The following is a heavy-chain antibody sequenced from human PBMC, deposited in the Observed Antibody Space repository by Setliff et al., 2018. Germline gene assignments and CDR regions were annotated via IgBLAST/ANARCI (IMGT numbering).Heavy chain of an antibody. CDR3: ARSPPTSTCYDFWSGYSYYFDY. V-gene: IGHV1-69*05. D-gene: IGHD3-3*01. Sequence: GASVKVSCKASGGTFSSYAISWVRQAPGQGLEWMGRIIPIFGTAHYAQKFQGRVTITRDTSASTAYMELSSLRSEDTAVYYCARSPPTSTCYDFWSGYSYYFDYWGQGTLVTVSS. J-gene: IGHJ4*02. CDR1: GGTFSSYA. CDR2: IIPIFGTA.